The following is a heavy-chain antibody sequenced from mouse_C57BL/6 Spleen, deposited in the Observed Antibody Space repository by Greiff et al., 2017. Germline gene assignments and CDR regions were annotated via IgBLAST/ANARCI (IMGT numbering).Heavy chain of an antibody. Sequence: VQLQQSGPELVKPGASVKMSCKASGYTFTDYNMHWVKQSHGKSLEWIGYINPNNGGTSYNQKFKGKATLTVNKSSSTAYMELRSLTSEDSAVYYCARNWDGGYYAMDYWGQGTSVTVSS. D-gene: IGHD4-1*01. V-gene: IGHV1-22*01. J-gene: IGHJ4*01. CDR2: INPNNGGT. CDR1: GYTFTDYN. CDR3: ARNWDGGYYAMDY.